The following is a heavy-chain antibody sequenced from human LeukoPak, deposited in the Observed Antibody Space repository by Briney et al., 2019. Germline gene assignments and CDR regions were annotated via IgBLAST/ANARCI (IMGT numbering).Heavy chain of an antibody. J-gene: IGHJ4*02. CDR3: ARDRYYYDSSGYSLFDY. V-gene: IGHV4-39*07. CDR2: IYYGGST. CDR1: GGSISSSDDY. D-gene: IGHD3-22*01. Sequence: SETLSLTCTVSGGSISSSDDYWGWIRQPPGKGLEWIGGIYYGGSTYYHPSLKSRVTISLDTSKSQFSLRMTSVYAADTAVYYCARDRYYYDSSGYSLFDYGGQGTLVTVSS.